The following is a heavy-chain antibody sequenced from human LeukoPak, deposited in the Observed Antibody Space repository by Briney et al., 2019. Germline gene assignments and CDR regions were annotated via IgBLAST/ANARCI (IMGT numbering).Heavy chain of an antibody. Sequence: GGSLRLSCSASGFTFSTYAMHWVRQAPGRGLEYVALISTNGGSTYCADSVKGRFTISRDNSKNTLYLQMRSLRAEDTAVYYCVRAEAGRVFDSWGQGTLVSVSS. CDR2: ISTNGGST. CDR3: VRAEAGRVFDS. D-gene: IGHD6-19*01. J-gene: IGHJ4*02. V-gene: IGHV3-64D*09. CDR1: GFTFSTYA.